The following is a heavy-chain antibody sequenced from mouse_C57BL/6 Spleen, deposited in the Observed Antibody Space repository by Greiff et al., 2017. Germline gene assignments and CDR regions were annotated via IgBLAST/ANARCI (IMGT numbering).Heavy chain of an antibody. Sequence: EVQVVESGGDLVKPGGSLKLSCAASGFTFSSYGMSWVRQTPDKRLEWVATISSGGSYTYYPDSVKGRFTISRDNAKNTLYLQMSSLKSEDTAMYYCARTSTEAMDYWGQGTSVTVSS. CDR2: ISSGGSYT. J-gene: IGHJ4*01. CDR1: GFTFSSYG. CDR3: ARTSTEAMDY. D-gene: IGHD4-1*02. V-gene: IGHV5-6*01.